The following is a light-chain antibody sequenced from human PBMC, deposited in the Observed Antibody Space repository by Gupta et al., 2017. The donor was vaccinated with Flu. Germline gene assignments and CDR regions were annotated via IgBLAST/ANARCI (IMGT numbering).Light chain of an antibody. Sequence: EIVLTQSPGTLSLSPGERATLSCRASQSVSSSYLAWYQQKPGQAPRLLIYGASSRATGIPDRFSGSGSGTDFTLTISRREPEDFAVYYCQQDGSSPITFGQGTRVEIK. CDR3: QQDGSSPIT. CDR1: QSVSSSY. J-gene: IGKJ5*01. V-gene: IGKV3-20*01. CDR2: GAS.